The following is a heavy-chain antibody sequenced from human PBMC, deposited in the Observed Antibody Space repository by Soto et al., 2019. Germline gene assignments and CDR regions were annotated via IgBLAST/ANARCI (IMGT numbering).Heavy chain of an antibody. J-gene: IGHJ4*02. D-gene: IGHD3-10*01. CDR1: GYIFTSYA. V-gene: IGHV1-3*05. CDR2: INAGNGNT. Sequence: QVQLVQSGAEEKKPGASVKVSCKASGYIFTSYAMQWVRQAPGQRLEWMGWINAGNGNTKYSQKFQGRVTITRDTSASTAYIELSSLRFEDTAVYYCARDFNYGSGDYWGQGTLVTVSS. CDR3: ARDFNYGSGDY.